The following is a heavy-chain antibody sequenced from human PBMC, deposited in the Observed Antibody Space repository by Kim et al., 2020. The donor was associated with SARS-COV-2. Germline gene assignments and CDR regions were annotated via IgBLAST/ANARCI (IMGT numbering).Heavy chain of an antibody. Sequence: TNSTPSLKSRVTISVDTSKNQFSLKLSSVTAADTAVYYCARGGGGYWFDPWGQGTLVTVSS. V-gene: IGHV4-34*01. D-gene: IGHD5-12*01. CDR2: T. CDR3: ARGGGGYWFDP. J-gene: IGHJ5*02.